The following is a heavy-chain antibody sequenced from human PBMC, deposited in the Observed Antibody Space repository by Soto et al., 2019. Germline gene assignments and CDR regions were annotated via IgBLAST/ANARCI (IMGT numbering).Heavy chain of an antibody. V-gene: IGHV4-59*08. J-gene: IGHJ4*02. CDR2: IYYSGST. CDR1: GGSISSYY. CDR3: ARLGALDGDYANFDY. Sequence: LSETLSLTCSVSGGSISSYYWSWIRKPPGKGLEWIGYIYYSGSTNYNPSLKSRVTISVDTSKNQFSLKLSSVTAADTAVYYCARLGALDGDYANFDYWGQGTLVTVSS. D-gene: IGHD4-17*01.